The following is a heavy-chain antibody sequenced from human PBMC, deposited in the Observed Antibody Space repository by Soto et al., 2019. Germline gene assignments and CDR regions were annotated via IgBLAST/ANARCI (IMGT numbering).Heavy chain of an antibody. V-gene: IGHV5-10-1*01. CDR2: IDPSDSYT. CDR3: ARHPCAIFYYYAMDV. Sequence: PGESLKISCKGSGYSFTSYWINWVRQMPGKGLEWMGRIDPSDSYTNYNPSFQGHVTISADKSLSTAYLQWSSLKASDTAMYYCARHPCAIFYYYAMDVWGQGTTVTVSS. J-gene: IGHJ6*02. D-gene: IGHD2-21*01. CDR1: GYSFTSYW.